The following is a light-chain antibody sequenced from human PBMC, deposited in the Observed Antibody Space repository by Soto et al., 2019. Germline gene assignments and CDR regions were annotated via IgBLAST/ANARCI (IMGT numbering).Light chain of an antibody. V-gene: IGLV2-14*01. CDR2: EVG. J-gene: IGLJ1*01. CDR3: NSYTSSSTHV. CDR1: SSDVDGHNH. Sequence: QSALTQPASVSGSPGQSITISCTGSSSDVDGHNHVSWYQQHPGKAPKLIIYEVGNRPSGVSNRFSGSKSGNTASLTISGFQAEDEADYYCNSYTSSSTHVFGTGTKLTVL.